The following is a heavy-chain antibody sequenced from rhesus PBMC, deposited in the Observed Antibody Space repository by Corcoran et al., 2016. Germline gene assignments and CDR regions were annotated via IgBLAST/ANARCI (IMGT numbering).Heavy chain of an antibody. CDR3: ARRGGWLNYFDY. D-gene: IGHD6-31*01. V-gene: IGHV3-30*01. Sequence: EVQLVESGGGLVQPGGSLRLSCTASGFPFSNVWMNWVRTAPGRGVGWLARIGSKGVGGAAEYPASMIGRFTISRDDSKNTLYLQMNSLKTEDTAVYYCARRGGWLNYFDYWGQGVLVTVSS. CDR1: GFPFSNVW. J-gene: IGHJ4*01. CDR2: IGSKGVGGAA.